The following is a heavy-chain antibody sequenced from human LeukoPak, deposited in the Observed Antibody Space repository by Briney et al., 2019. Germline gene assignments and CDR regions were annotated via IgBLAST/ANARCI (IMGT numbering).Heavy chain of an antibody. D-gene: IGHD6-25*01. Sequence: PGGSLRLSCTASGFTFSSYSMTWVRQAPGKRLEWVSAISGSGGSTYYADSVKGRFTISRDNSKNTLYLQMNSLRAEDTAVYYCARGTGYNTGRSVDYWGQGTLVTVSS. CDR2: ISGSGGST. CDR1: GFTFSSYS. CDR3: ARGTGYNTGRSVDY. V-gene: IGHV3-23*01. J-gene: IGHJ4*02.